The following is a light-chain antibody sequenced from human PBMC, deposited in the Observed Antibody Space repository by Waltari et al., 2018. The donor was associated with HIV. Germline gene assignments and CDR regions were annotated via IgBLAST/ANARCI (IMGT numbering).Light chain of an antibody. Sequence: QSALTQPASVSGSPGQSITISCPGISSAIGVSDFVSLYQFRPGQAPRLIIFEVNERPSDTSDRFSGSKSGNTASLTISAIQTEDEADYYCSSYSTGATLVLLGGGTKLTVL. J-gene: IGLJ2*01. CDR2: EVN. V-gene: IGLV2-14*01. CDR1: SSAIGVSDF. CDR3: SSYSTGATLVL.